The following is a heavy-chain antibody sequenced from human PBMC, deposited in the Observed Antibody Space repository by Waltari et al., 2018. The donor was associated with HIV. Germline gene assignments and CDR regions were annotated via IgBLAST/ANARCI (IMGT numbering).Heavy chain of an antibody. D-gene: IGHD2-21*02. Sequence: VQLVESGGGLVQPGGSLRLSCAAFGFTVSRNYMSWVRQAPGKGLEWVSVIYSGGSTYYADSVKGRFTISRDNSKNTLYLQMNSLRAEDTAVYYCASIAYCGGDCYPRGMDVWGQGTTVTVSS. CDR1: GFTVSRNY. J-gene: IGHJ6*02. CDR2: IYSGGST. V-gene: IGHV3-66*01. CDR3: ASIAYCGGDCYPRGMDV.